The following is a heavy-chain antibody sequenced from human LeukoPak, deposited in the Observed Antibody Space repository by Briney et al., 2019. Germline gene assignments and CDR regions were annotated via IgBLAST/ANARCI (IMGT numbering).Heavy chain of an antibody. J-gene: IGHJ4*02. CDR3: ARKGSYGDYSVY. CDR1: GFTFSSYW. V-gene: IGHV3-74*01. Sequence: GRSLRLSCAASGFTFSSYWMHWVRHAPGQGLVCVSRINSDGSSTSYADSVKGRFTISRDNAKNTVYLQMNSLRAEDTAVYYCARKGSYGDYSVYWGQGALVTVSS. CDR2: INSDGSST. D-gene: IGHD4-17*01.